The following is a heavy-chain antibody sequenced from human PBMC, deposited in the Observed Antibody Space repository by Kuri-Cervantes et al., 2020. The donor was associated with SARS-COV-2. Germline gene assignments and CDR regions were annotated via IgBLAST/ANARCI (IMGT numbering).Heavy chain of an antibody. J-gene: IGHJ5*02. CDR1: GGSISSYY. V-gene: IGHV4-59*08. D-gene: IGHD3-3*01. CDR2: IYHSGST. CDR3: ARVTDYDFWTGRNWFDP. Sequence: SETLSLTCTVSGGSISSYYWSWIRQPPGKGLEWIGSIYHSGSTYYNPSLKSRVIISVDTSKNQFSLKLTSVTAADTAVYYCARVTDYDFWTGRNWFDPWGQGNLVTGSS.